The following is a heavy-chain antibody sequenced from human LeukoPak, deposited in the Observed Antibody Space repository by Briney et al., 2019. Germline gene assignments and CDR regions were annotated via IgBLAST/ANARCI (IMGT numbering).Heavy chain of an antibody. CDR2: IKQDGSEK. Sequence: GGSLRLSCAASEFTFFTYCITWVRQAPGKGLEWVANIKQDGSEKYYVDSVKGRFTISRDNAKNSLYLQMNSLRAEDTAVYYCARDYGGSSPFDYWGQGTLVTVSS. D-gene: IGHD4-23*01. J-gene: IGHJ4*02. V-gene: IGHV3-7*01. CDR1: EFTFFTYC. CDR3: ARDYGGSSPFDY.